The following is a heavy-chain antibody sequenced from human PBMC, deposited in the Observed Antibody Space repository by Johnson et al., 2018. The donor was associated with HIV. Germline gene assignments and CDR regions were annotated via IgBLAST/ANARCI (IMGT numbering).Heavy chain of an antibody. CDR3: AKDLEEGQQWLIGAFDI. CDR2: ISYDGKNK. CDR1: GFTFSSYA. D-gene: IGHD6-19*01. Sequence: VQLVESGGGVVQPGRSLRLSCAASGFTFSSYAMHWVRQAPGKGLEWVAVISYDGKNKYFGDSVKGRFTISRDNSKNTLYLQMISLRAEDTAVYYCAKDLEEGQQWLIGAFDIWGQGTMVTVSS. V-gene: IGHV3-30*04. J-gene: IGHJ3*02.